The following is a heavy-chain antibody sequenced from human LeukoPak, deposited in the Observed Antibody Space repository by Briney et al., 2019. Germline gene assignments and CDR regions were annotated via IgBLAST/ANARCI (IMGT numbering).Heavy chain of an antibody. Sequence: PSETLSLTCTVSGGSISSSSSYWGWIRQPPGKGLEWIGTIYYSGSTYYNPSLKSRVTISVDTSKNQFSLKLSSVTAADTAVYYCATPGSYRPRGSKDFDYWGQGTLVTVSS. CDR3: ATPGSYRPRGSKDFDY. J-gene: IGHJ4*02. D-gene: IGHD3-16*02. CDR2: IYYSGST. CDR1: GGSISSSSSY. V-gene: IGHV4-39*01.